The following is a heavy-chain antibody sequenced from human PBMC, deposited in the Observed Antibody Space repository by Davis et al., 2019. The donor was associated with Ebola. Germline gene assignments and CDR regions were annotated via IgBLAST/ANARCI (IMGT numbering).Heavy chain of an antibody. J-gene: IGHJ6*03. D-gene: IGHD1-1*01. Sequence: SETLSLTCTVSGDSISSGSYYWTWIRQPAGKGLEWIGHMYTGGSTNYNTSLKSRVTISADTAKNQFFLKLSSVTAADTAVYYCARLSPIATAGSYYYHSMDVWGQGTTVTVSS. CDR1: GDSISSGSYY. V-gene: IGHV4-61*09. CDR2: MYTGGST. CDR3: ARLSPIATAGSYYYHSMDV.